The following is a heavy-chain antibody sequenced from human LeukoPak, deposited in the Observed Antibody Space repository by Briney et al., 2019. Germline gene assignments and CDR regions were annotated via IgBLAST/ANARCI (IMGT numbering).Heavy chain of an antibody. CDR2: INHSGST. J-gene: IGHJ4*02. CDR1: GGSFSGYY. V-gene: IGHV4-34*01. Sequence: SEALSLTCAVYGGSFSGYYWSWIRQPPGKGLEWIGEINHSGSTNYNSSLKSRVTISVDRSKNQFSLKLSSVTAADTAVYYCARGDGQFDYWGQGTLVTVSS. CDR3: ARGDGQFDY.